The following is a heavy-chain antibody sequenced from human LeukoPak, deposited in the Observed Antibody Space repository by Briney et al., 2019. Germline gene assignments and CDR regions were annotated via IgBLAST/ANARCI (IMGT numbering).Heavy chain of an antibody. J-gene: IGHJ5*02. CDR1: GGSISSYY. D-gene: IGHD6-13*01. V-gene: IGHV4-4*07. CDR2: IYTSGST. Sequence: SETLSLTCTVSGGSISSYYWSWIRQPAGKGLEWIGRIYTSGSTNYNPSLKSRVTMSVDTSKNQFSLKLSSVTAADAAVYHCARVGQQLWFGPWGQGTLVTVSS. CDR3: ARVGQQLWFGP.